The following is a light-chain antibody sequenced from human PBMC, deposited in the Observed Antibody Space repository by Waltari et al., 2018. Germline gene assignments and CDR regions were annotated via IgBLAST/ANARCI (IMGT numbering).Light chain of an antibody. J-gene: IGKJ4*01. CDR3: QQYGVSPLT. CDR1: QSVATIS. Sequence: EIVLTQSPGTLSLSPGEGATLSCRASQSVATISLAWYQQKVGQAPRRVIYDASTRATGIPDRFSGSGSGTDFTLTISRLEPEDFAVYYCQQYGVSPLTFGGGTKVEVK. V-gene: IGKV3-20*01. CDR2: DAS.